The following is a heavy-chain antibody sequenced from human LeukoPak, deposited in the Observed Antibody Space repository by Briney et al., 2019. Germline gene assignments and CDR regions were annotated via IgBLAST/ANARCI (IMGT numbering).Heavy chain of an antibody. CDR2: IKEDGSEK. D-gene: IGHD5-12*01. Sequence: GGSLRLSCAASGFSFSTYWMGWVRQAPGKGLEWVATIKEDGSEKYYVDSVKGRFTISRDNAKNSLYLQMNSLRGEDTAVYYCARVSGHSGSPWGQGTLVTVAS. CDR1: GFSFSTYW. CDR3: ARVSGHSGSP. J-gene: IGHJ5*02. V-gene: IGHV3-7*05.